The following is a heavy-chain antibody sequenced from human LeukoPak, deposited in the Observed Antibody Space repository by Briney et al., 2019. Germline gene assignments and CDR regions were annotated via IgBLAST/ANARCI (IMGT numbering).Heavy chain of an antibody. CDR2: INPNSGGT. D-gene: IGHD3-22*01. CDR3: ARWSNYYDSSGYYNTYYFDY. CDR1: GYTFTSYD. J-gene: IGHJ4*02. V-gene: IGHV1-2*02. Sequence: ASVKVSCKASGYTFTSYDINWVRQATGQGLEWMGWINPNSGGTNYAQKFQGRVTMTRDTSISTAYMELSRLRSDDTAVYYCARWSNYYDSSGYYNTYYFDYWGQGTLDTVSS.